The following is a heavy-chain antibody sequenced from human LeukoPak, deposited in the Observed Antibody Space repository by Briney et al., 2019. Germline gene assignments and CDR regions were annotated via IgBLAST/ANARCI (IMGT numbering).Heavy chain of an antibody. J-gene: IGHJ6*03. CDR3: VKGVVPAAMGYYYYMDV. Sequence: GGSLRLSCAASGFTFSSYAMSWVRQAPGKGLEWVSAISGSGGSTYYANSVKGRFTISRDNSKNTLYLQMNSLRAEDTAVYYCVKGVVPAAMGYYYYMDVWGKGTTVTVSS. CDR1: GFTFSSYA. V-gene: IGHV3-23*01. CDR2: ISGSGGST. D-gene: IGHD2-2*01.